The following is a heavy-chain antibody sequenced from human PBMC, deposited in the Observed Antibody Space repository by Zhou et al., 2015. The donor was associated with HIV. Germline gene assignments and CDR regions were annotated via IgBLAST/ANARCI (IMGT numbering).Heavy chain of an antibody. CDR1: GGSFSSYA. V-gene: IGHV1-69*01. CDR2: IIPIFGTA. J-gene: IGHJ4*02. CDR3: ARPGDYFGSGNYYSFDS. D-gene: IGHD3-10*01. Sequence: QVQLVQSGAEVKKPGSSVRVSCEASGGSFSSYAISWVRQAPGQGLEWMGGIIPIFGTANYAQQFRGRLTITADASTTTAYMELSSLRSEDTAVYFCARPGDYFGSGNYYSFDSWGQGTLVTVSS.